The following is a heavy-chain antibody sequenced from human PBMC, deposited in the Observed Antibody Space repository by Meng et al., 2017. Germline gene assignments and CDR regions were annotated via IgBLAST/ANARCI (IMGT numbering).Heavy chain of an antibody. V-gene: IGHV1-24*01. CDR1: GYTLTELS. J-gene: IGHJ4*02. CDR2: FDPEDGET. CDR3: ATAASYGDYDPWGY. Sequence: ASVKVSCKVSGYTLTELSMHWARQAPGKGLEWMGGFDPEDGETIYAQKFQGRVTMTEDTSTDTAYMELSSLRSEDTAVYYCATAASYGDYDPWGYWGQGTLVTVSS. D-gene: IGHD4-17*01.